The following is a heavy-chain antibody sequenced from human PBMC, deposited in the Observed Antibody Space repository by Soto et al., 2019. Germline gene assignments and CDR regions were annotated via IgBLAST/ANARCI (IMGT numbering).Heavy chain of an antibody. J-gene: IGHJ4*02. CDR1: GFTFSSYG. CDR2: ISYDGSNK. CDR3: AKELVRGPTAQRR. D-gene: IGHD3-10*01. Sequence: PGGSLRLSCAASGFTFSSYGMNWVRQAPGKGLEWVAVISYDGSNKYYADSVKGRFTISRDSSKNMLYLQMNSLRAEDTAVYYCAKELVRGPTAQRRWGQGTLVTVSS. V-gene: IGHV3-30*18.